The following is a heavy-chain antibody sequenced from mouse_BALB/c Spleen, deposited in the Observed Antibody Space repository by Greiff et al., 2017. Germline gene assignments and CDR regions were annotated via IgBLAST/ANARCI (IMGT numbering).Heavy chain of an antibody. CDR1: GFTFSSFG. J-gene: IGHJ2*01. CDR3: ARDGNRYFDY. D-gene: IGHD2-1*01. CDR2: ISSGSSTI. V-gene: IGHV5-17*02. Sequence: EVKVVESGGGLVQPGGSRKLSCAASGFTFSSFGMHWVRQAPEKGLEWVAYISSGSSTIYYADTVKGRFTISRDNPKNTLFLQMTSLRSEDTAMYYCARDGNRYFDYWGQGTTRTVSS.